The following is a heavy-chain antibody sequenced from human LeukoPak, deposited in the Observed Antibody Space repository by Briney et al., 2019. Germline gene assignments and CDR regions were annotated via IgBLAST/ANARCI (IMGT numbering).Heavy chain of an antibody. D-gene: IGHD5-18*01. CDR1: GDSISNYG. CDR3: ARETRGYTYAVFDL. CDR2: VYHTGGT. J-gene: IGHJ4*02. Sequence: SETLSLTFTGAGDSISNYGWTWIRQPPGKEMEGVGYVYHTGGTKYNTSLKSRVTISVAPSKNQFSLRLTSVTAAHTAVYYCARETRGYTYAVFDLWGQGTLVTVSS. V-gene: IGHV4-59*01.